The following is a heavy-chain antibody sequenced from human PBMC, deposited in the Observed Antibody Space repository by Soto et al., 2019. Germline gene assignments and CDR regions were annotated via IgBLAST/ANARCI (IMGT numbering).Heavy chain of an antibody. D-gene: IGHD3-10*01. V-gene: IGHV1-69*01. CDR3: ARDLEFRDGNISHLDY. J-gene: IGHJ4*02. Sequence: QVQLVQSGAEVKKPGSSVKVSCKASGGTFRNHVFNWVRQAPGQGLEWMGGIIPIFGTPNYAQKFQGRVTITADASTNTVYLEVSSLRSQDTAVYYCARDLEFRDGNISHLDYWGQGTLSPSPQ. CDR1: GGTFRNHV. CDR2: IIPIFGTP.